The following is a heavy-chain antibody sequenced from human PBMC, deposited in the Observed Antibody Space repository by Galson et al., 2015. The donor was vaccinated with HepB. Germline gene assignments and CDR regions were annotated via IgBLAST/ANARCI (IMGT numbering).Heavy chain of an antibody. J-gene: IGHJ6*02. CDR1: GYTFTSYA. V-gene: IGHV1-3*01. CDR3: ARARITMVRGVISPSYGMDV. D-gene: IGHD3-10*01. CDR2: INAGNGNT. Sequence: SVKVSCKASGYTFTSYAMHWVRQAPGQRLEWMGWINAGNGNTKYSQKFQGRVTITRDTSASTAYMELSSLRSEDTAVYYCARARITMVRGVISPSYGMDVWGQGTTVTVSS.